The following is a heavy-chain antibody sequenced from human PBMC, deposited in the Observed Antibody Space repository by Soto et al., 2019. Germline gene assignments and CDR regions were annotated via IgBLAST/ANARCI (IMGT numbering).Heavy chain of an antibody. D-gene: IGHD6-13*01. Sequence: SETLSLTCTVSGGSISSYYWSWIRQPPGKGLEWIGYIYYSGSTNYNPSLKSRVTISVDTSKNQFSLKLSSVTAADTAVYYCARGRRLVAEARQEFDYWGQGTLVTVSS. V-gene: IGHV4-59*01. J-gene: IGHJ4*02. CDR2: IYYSGST. CDR1: GGSISSYY. CDR3: ARGRRLVAEARQEFDY.